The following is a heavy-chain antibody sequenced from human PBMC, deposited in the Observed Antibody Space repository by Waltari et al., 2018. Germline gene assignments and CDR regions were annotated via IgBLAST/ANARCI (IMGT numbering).Heavy chain of an antibody. J-gene: IGHJ5*02. V-gene: IGHV4-59*01. CDR3: ARVGTQLYGVLTRRWFDP. D-gene: IGHD3-3*01. CDR2: MFHTGKA. Sequence: QVHLQESGPGLVKPSETLSLTCTVSGGSFNNDYWGWIRQPPGKGLEWIGHMFHTGKAYYNPSLKGRVTMSGDTSKKQLSLNLNSVTAGDTAVYYCARVGTQLYGVLTRRWFDPWGQGTLVAVSS. CDR1: GGSFNNDY.